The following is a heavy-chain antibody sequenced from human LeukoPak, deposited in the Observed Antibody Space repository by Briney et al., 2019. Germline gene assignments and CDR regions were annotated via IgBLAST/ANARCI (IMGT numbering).Heavy chain of an antibody. V-gene: IGHV1-18*01. CDR3: ARALLYYDSSVSAFDY. Sequence: GASVKVSCKASGYTLTSYGISWVRQAPGQGLEWMGWISAYNGNTNYAQKLQGRVTMTTDTSTSTAYMELRSLRSDDTAVYYCARALLYYDSSVSAFDYWGQGTLVTVSS. J-gene: IGHJ4*02. D-gene: IGHD3-22*01. CDR1: GYTLTSYG. CDR2: ISAYNGNT.